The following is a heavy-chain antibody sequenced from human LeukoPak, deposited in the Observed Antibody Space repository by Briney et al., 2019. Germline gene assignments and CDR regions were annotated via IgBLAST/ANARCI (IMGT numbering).Heavy chain of an antibody. V-gene: IGHV1-69*05. CDR2: IIPAFGTP. CDR1: RGTFSNLA. CDR3: SSRGGSTSSLDS. D-gene: IGHD6-6*01. Sequence: SLKVSCKASRGTFSNLAFSWVRHAPGQGLEWMGGIIPAFGTPSYPQRFHGRVTISTDESTSSVYMELSGLRSEDTAVYYCSSRGGSTSSLDSWGQGTLV. J-gene: IGHJ4*02.